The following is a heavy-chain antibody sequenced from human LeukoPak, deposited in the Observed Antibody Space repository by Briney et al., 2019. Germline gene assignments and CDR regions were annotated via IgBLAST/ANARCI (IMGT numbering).Heavy chain of an antibody. CDR1: GGSINSPNSY. Sequence: SETLSLTCTVSGGSINSPNSYWGWIRQPPGKGLEWIGSIFHDGTTYYSPSLKSRVTVSVDTSLNQFSLSLMSMAAADTAVYYCARRVVAGTTVDFWGQGNLVTVSS. D-gene: IGHD1-1*01. V-gene: IGHV4-39*01. J-gene: IGHJ4*02. CDR2: IFHDGTT. CDR3: ARRVVAGTTVDF.